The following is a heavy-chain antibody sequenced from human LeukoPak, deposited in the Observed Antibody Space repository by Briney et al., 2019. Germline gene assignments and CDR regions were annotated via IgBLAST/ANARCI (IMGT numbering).Heavy chain of an antibody. Sequence: PGGSLRLSCAASAFTFSSYSMNWVRQAPGKGLEWVSSISSSGSYIYYADSLKGRFTISRDNAKNSLHLQMNSLRAGDTAVYYCARGVPRDYWGQGTLVTVSS. CDR2: ISSSGSYI. CDR3: ARGVPRDY. V-gene: IGHV3-21*01. D-gene: IGHD5/OR15-5a*01. CDR1: AFTFSSYS. J-gene: IGHJ4*02.